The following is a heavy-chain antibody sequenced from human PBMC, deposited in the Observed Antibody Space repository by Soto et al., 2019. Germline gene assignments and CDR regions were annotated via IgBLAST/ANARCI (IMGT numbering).Heavy chain of an antibody. Sequence: ASVKVSCKASGYTFTSYYMHWVRQAPGQGLEWMGIINPSGGSTSYAQKFQGRVTMTRDTSTSTVYMELSSLRSEDTAVYYCARAVRYFRVVITLNDAFDIWGQGTMVTVSS. CDR1: GYTFTSYY. D-gene: IGHD3-10*01. J-gene: IGHJ3*02. CDR2: INPSGGST. V-gene: IGHV1-46*03. CDR3: ARAVRYFRVVITLNDAFDI.